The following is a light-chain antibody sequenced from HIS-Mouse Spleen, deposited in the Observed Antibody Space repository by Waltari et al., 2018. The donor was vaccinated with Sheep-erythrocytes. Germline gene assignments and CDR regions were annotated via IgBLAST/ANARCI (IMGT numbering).Light chain of an antibody. Sequence: SYELTQPPSVSVSPGQTARITCSGDELPKQYAYWYQQKLGQAPVLVIYKDSERPSGIPERFSGSSSGTTVTLTISGVQAEDEADYYCQSADSSGTYRVFGGGTKLTVL. J-gene: IGLJ2*01. V-gene: IGLV3-25*03. CDR2: KDS. CDR3: QSADSSGTYRV. CDR1: ELPKQY.